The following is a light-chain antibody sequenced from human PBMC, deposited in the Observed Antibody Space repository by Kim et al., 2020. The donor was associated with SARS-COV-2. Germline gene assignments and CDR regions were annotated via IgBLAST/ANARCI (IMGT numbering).Light chain of an antibody. CDR1: HNIDVS. V-gene: IGKV3-11*01. CDR2: DAA. CDR3: QQRGNWPPALT. Sequence: PGESATLSCRARHNIDVSLAWYQQTPGQTPRLLIYDAAIRAAGIPDRFNGSGSGTDFTLTIGSLAPEDVAVYYCQQRGNWPPALTFGGGTKLEI. J-gene: IGKJ4*01.